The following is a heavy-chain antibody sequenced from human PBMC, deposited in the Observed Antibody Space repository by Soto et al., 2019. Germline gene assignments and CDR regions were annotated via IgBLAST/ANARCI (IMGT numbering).Heavy chain of an antibody. CDR1: GGTFSSYA. J-gene: IGHJ6*02. V-gene: IGHV1-69*13. CDR2: IIPIFGTA. Sequence: GASVKVSCKASGGTFSSYAISWVRQAPGQGLEWMGGIIPIFGTANYAQKFQGRVTITADESTSTAYMELSSLSSEDTAVYYCARETLRSGYYYYGMDVWGQGTTVTVSS. D-gene: IGHD4-17*01. CDR3: ARETLRSGYYYYGMDV.